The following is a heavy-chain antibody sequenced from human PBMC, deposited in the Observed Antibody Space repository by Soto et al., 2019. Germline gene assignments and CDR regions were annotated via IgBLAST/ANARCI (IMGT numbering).Heavy chain of an antibody. V-gene: IGHV4-39*02. CDR3: ARWNRGSGGMDV. J-gene: IGHJ6*02. CDR1: DGSIIRSSFY. CDR2: IYYSGNT. Sequence: SATLCLTCTVSDGSIIRSSFYWAWVRQPPGKGLEWIGSIYYSGNTYYNPSLESRVTISVDTSSKHFSLSLSSVTAADTAVYYCARWNRGSGGMDVWGQGTTVTVFS. D-gene: IGHD7-27*01.